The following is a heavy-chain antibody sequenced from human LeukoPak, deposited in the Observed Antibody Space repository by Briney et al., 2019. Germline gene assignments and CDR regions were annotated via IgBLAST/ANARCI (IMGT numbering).Heavy chain of an antibody. V-gene: IGHV4-34*01. CDR2: INHSGST. J-gene: IGHJ4*02. Sequence: SETLSLTCGVYGGSFSGYYWSWIRQPPEKGLEWIGEINHSGSTNYNPSLKSRVTISVDTSKNQFSLKLSSVTAGDTAVYYCARGREDVVVVAATPPPAEAQGPDYWGQGALVTVSS. CDR3: ARGREDVVVVAATPPPAEAQGPDY. D-gene: IGHD2-15*01. CDR1: GGSFSGYY.